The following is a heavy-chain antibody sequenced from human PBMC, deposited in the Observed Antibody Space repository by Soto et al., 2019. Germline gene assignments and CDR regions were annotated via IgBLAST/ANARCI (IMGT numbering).Heavy chain of an antibody. CDR1: GFIFSSYG. Sequence: QVQLVESGGGVVQPGRSLRLSCAASGFIFSSYGMHWVRQAPGKGLEWVAVIWYDGSKKYYTDSVKGRFTISRDSSKNTLYLQMNSLRADDTAVYYCARDRGVVAVDLDYWGQGTLFTVSS. CDR3: ARDRGVVAVDLDY. D-gene: IGHD2-15*01. CDR2: IWYDGSKK. V-gene: IGHV3-33*01. J-gene: IGHJ4*02.